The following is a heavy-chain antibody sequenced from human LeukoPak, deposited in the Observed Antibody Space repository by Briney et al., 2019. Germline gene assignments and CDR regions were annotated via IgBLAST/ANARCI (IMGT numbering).Heavy chain of an antibody. J-gene: IGHJ4*02. V-gene: IGHV3-7*01. CDR1: GFNFSSYW. CDR2: IKQDGSEK. D-gene: IGHD3-3*01. Sequence: GGSLRLSCAASGFNFSSYWMNWVRQAPGKGLEWVANIKQDGSEKNYVDSVKGRFTISRDNAKNSLYLQMNSLRAEDTTVYYCTTSKTYCDFWSGYTDYWGQGTLVTVSS. CDR3: TTSKTYCDFWSGYTDY.